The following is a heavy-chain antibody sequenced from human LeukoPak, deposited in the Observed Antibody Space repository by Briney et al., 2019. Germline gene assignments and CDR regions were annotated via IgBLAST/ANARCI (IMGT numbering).Heavy chain of an antibody. CDR3: AKDRHLVVPAATFDY. CDR2: ISGSGGST. V-gene: IGHV3-23*01. J-gene: IGHJ4*02. CDR1: GFTFSSYS. Sequence: GGSLRLSCAASGFTFSSYSMNWVRQAPGKGLEWVSGISGSGGSTDFADSVKGRFTISRDDSKNTLYLQMNSLRAEDTAVYYCAKDRHLVVPAATFDYWGQGTLVTVSS. D-gene: IGHD2-2*01.